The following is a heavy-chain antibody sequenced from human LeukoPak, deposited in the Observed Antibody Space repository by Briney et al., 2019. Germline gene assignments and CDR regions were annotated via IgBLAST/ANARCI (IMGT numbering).Heavy chain of an antibody. Sequence: GGSLRLSCAASGFTFSSYWMHWVRQAPGKGLVWVSRISPDGSTTGHADSVKGRFTTSRDNAKYTLFLQMNSLRAEDTAVYYCARSRVPPSLLDYWGQGTLVTVSS. CDR2: ISPDGSTT. D-gene: IGHD4/OR15-4a*01. J-gene: IGHJ4*02. CDR3: ARSRVPPSLLDY. V-gene: IGHV3-74*01. CDR1: GFTFSSYW.